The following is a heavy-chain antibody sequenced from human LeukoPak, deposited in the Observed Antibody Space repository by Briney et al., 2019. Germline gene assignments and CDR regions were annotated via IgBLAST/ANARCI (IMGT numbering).Heavy chain of an antibody. V-gene: IGHV3-7*01. CDR3: GRAMEY. Sequence: GGSLRLSCAASGFTFSNYWMHWVRHAPGKGLEWVANIKQDGSEKYYVDSVKGRFTISRDNGKSSLYLQMNSLRAEDTAVYYCGRAMEYWGQGTLVTVSS. CDR2: IKQDGSEK. J-gene: IGHJ4*02. CDR1: GFTFSNYW. D-gene: IGHD3-3*01.